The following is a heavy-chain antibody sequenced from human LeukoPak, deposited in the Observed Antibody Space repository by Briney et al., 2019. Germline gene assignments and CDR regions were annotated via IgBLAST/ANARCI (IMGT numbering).Heavy chain of an antibody. D-gene: IGHD6-13*01. CDR2: IKRDGSEK. CDR1: RFTFTDYW. J-gene: IGHJ4*02. CDR3: ARGRGSWYGVYFDY. Sequence: GGSLRLSCAASRFTFTDYWMSWVRQVPGKGLEWVANIKRDGSEKYYVDSVKGRFTISRDNAKNSLYLQMNSLRTEDTAVYYCARGRGSWYGVYFDYWGQGTLVTVSS. V-gene: IGHV3-7*01.